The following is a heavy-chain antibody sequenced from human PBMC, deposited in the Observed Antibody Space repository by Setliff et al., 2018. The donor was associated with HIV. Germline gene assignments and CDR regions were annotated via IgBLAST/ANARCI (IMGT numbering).Heavy chain of an antibody. CDR1: GGSFSGYH. V-gene: IGHV4-34*01. J-gene: IGHJ4*02. CDR3: ARGHPIVPTGLVSFYFDH. D-gene: IGHD2-2*01. CDR2: IDHSGST. Sequence: NPSETLSLTCAVYGGSFSGYHWSWIRQSPGKGLEWIGEIDHSGSTDDNPSLKSQVTISVDTSKHQFSLKLSSVSAADTAVYYCARGHPIVPTGLVSFYFDHWGQGTLVTVSS.